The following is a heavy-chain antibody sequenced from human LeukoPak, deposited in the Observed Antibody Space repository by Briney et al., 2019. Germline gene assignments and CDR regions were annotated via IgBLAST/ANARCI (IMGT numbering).Heavy chain of an antibody. D-gene: IGHD3-22*01. Sequence: SETLSLTCTVSGDSIRNYYWGWIRQPPGKELEWIGNIIHTGSTTYNPAFESRVTISIDTSKKQFSLKLTSVTAADTAVYYCGAQVWLRRIDHWGQGTPVTVSS. CDR3: GAQVWLRRIDH. CDR2: IIHTGST. V-gene: IGHV4-59*08. CDR1: GDSIRNYY. J-gene: IGHJ5*02.